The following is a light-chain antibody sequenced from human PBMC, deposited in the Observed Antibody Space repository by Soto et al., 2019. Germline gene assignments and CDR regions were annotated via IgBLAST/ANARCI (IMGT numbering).Light chain of an antibody. Sequence: DIQMTQSPSTLSASVGDRVTITCRASQSISSWLAWYQQKPGKAPKLLIYKASNLESGVPSRFSGSGSGTEFTLTITSLQPDDFATYYCQQYSSFFLTFGGGTKVEIK. CDR1: QSISSW. CDR2: KAS. V-gene: IGKV1-5*03. CDR3: QQYSSFFLT. J-gene: IGKJ4*01.